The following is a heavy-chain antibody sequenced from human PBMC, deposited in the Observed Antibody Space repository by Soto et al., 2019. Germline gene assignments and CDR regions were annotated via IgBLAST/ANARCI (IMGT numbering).Heavy chain of an antibody. V-gene: IGHV3-23*01. J-gene: IGHJ6*02. Sequence: GGSLRLSCAASGFTFSSYAMSWVRQAPGKGLEWVSVISGSGGSTDYADSVKGRFTMYRDNSMNTLYLQMNSLRAEDTAVYYRATVVPAALFYYGMDVWGQGTTVTVSS. D-gene: IGHD2-2*01. CDR2: ISGSGGST. CDR3: ATVVPAALFYYGMDV. CDR1: GFTFSSYA.